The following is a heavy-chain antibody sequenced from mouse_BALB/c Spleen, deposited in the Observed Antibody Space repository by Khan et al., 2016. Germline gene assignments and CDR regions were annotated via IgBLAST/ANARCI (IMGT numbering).Heavy chain of an antibody. D-gene: IGHD2-14*01. CDR1: GYTFTDYS. CDR3: ARRVRWYFDV. V-gene: IGHV9-2-1*01. CDR2: KNTETGEP. J-gene: IGHJ1*01. Sequence: QIQLVQSGPELKKPGETVKISCKASGYTFTDYSMHWVKQAPGKGLKWMGWKNTETGEPTYADDFKGRFAFSLETSASTAYLQINNLKHEDTATYCCARRVRWYFDVWGAGTTVTVSS.